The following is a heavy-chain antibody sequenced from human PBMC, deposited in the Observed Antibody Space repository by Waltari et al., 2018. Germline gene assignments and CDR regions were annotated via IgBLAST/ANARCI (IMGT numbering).Heavy chain of an antibody. Sequence: QVQLQESGPGLVKPSQTLSLTCTVSGGSISSGSYYWSWIRQPAGKGLEWIGYIYTSGSTNHNPSLKSRVTISVDTSKNQFSLKLSSVTAADTAVYYCARHEVVVVVAATTPEYFQHWGQGTLVTVSS. D-gene: IGHD2-15*01. J-gene: IGHJ1*01. CDR1: GGSISSGSYY. CDR3: ARHEVVVVVAATTPEYFQH. V-gene: IGHV4-61*09. CDR2: IYTSGST.